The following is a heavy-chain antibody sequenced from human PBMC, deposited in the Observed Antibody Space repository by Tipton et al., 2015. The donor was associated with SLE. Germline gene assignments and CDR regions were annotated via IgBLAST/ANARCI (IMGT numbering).Heavy chain of an antibody. CDR3: ARRGWVDAFDI. V-gene: IGHV4-61*02. D-gene: IGHD6-19*01. CDR1: GGSISSSNYY. J-gene: IGHJ3*02. CDR2: IYSSGRT. Sequence: TLSLTCTVSGGSISSSNYYWGWIRQSAGKGLEWIGCIYSSGRTNYNPSLKSRVTMSVDTSRKQFSLKLTSVTAADTAVYYCARRGWVDAFDIWGQGTMVIVSS.